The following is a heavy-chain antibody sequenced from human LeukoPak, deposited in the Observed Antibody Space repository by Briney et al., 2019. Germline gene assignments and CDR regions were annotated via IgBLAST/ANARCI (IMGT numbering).Heavy chain of an antibody. CDR1: GGTFSSYA. J-gene: IGHJ4*02. CDR2: IIPIFGTV. V-gene: IGHV1-69*13. Sequence: SVKVSCKASGGTFSSYAISWVRQAPGQGLEWMGGIIPIFGTVNYAQKFQGRVTITADESTSTAYMELSSLRSEDTDVYYCERGWGNYYGSGSYFDYWGQGTLVTVSS. D-gene: IGHD3-10*01. CDR3: ERGWGNYYGSGSYFDY.